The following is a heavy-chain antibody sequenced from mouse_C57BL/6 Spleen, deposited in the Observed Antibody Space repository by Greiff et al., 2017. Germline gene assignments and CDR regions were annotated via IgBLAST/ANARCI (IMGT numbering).Heavy chain of an antibody. CDR2: ISSGSSTI. CDR1: GFTFSDSG. Sequence: EVKLMESGGGLVKPGGSLKLSCAASGFTFSDSGMHWVRQAPEKGLEWVAYISSGSSTIFYADTVKGRFTISRDNAKNTLFLQMTSLRSEDTAMYYCARSGGYGDFDYWGQGTTLTVSS. J-gene: IGHJ2*01. V-gene: IGHV5-17*01. D-gene: IGHD2-2*01. CDR3: ARSGGYGDFDY.